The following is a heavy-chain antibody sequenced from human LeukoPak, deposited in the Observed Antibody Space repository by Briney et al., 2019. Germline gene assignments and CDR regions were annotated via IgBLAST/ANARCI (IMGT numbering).Heavy chain of an antibody. CDR3: MKDMSAFDF. D-gene: IGHD3-16*01. V-gene: IGHV3-30*02. CDR2: IRSDGTIT. J-gene: IGHJ3*01. Sequence: SCKASGYTFTGYYMHWVRQAPGKGLEWVSFIRSDGTITYYSDSVEGRFTISRDNSKNTLSLDMNSLRAEDTAVYFCMKDMSAFDFWGQGIMVTVSS. CDR1: GYTFTGYY.